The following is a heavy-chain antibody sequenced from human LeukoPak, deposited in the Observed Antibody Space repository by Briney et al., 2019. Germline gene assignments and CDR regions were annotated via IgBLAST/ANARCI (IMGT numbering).Heavy chain of an antibody. V-gene: IGHV1-8*01. CDR1: GYTFTSYD. Sequence: GASVKVSCKASGYTFTSYDINWVRQATGQGLEWMGWMNPNSGNTGYAQKFQGRVTMTRNTSISTAYMELSSLRSEDTAVYYCARSHPYYYDRSVRWIDYWGQGTLVTVSS. J-gene: IGHJ4*02. D-gene: IGHD3-22*01. CDR3: ARSHPYYYDRSVRWIDY. CDR2: MNPNSGNT.